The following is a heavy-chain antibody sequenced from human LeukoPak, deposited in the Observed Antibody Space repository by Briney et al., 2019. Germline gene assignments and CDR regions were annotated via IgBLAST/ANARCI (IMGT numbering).Heavy chain of an antibody. CDR2: ISSSGSTI. CDR3: ARGHGDSNHDAFDI. Sequence: GGSLRLSCAASGCTFSDYYMSWIRQAPGKGLEWVSYISSSGSTIYYADSVKGRFTISRDNAKNSLYLQMNSLRAEDTAVYYCARGHGDSNHDAFDIWGQGTMVTVSS. V-gene: IGHV3-11*04. D-gene: IGHD4-17*01. J-gene: IGHJ3*02. CDR1: GCTFSDYY.